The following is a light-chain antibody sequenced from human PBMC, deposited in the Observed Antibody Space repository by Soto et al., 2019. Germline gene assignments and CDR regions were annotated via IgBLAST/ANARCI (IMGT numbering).Light chain of an antibody. CDR2: DAS. Sequence: EIVLTQSPATLSLSPGERATLSCRASKSVSSYLAWYQQKPGQAPRLLIYDASNRATGIPARFSGSGSGTDFTLTISSLEPEDFAVYYCQQSSNWPRFTFGPGTKVDIK. V-gene: IGKV3-11*01. CDR3: QQSSNWPRFT. J-gene: IGKJ3*01. CDR1: KSVSSY.